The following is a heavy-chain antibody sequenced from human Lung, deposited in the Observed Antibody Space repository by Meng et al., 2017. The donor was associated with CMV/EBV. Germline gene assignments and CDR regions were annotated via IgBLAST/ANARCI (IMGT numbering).Heavy chain of an antibody. CDR3: ARRRGGSGRDC. CDR2: IYHSGSA. J-gene: IGHJ4*02. V-gene: IGHV4-39*01. CDR1: GGSISSSNYY. Sequence: QLNLPTSGPGLVKPPGTLAPPCTVSGGSISSSNYYWDWIRQPPGKGLEWIGAIYHSGSASYNPSLQSRVTMFVDTSKNQFSLMLTSVTATDTAVYYCARRRGGSGRDCWGQGTLVTVSS. D-gene: IGHD3-10*01.